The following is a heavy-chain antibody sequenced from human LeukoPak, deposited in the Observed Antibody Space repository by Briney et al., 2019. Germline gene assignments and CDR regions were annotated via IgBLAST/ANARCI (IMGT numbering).Heavy chain of an antibody. CDR1: GFTFDDYG. Sequence: PGGSLRLSCAASGFTFDDYGMSWVRQAPGKGLEWVSGINWNGGSTGYADSVKGRFSISRDNSKNSLYLEMNSLRTEDAAMYYCAKESGKFDYWGQGTLVAVSS. CDR2: INWNGGST. V-gene: IGHV3-20*04. J-gene: IGHJ4*02. CDR3: AKESGKFDY.